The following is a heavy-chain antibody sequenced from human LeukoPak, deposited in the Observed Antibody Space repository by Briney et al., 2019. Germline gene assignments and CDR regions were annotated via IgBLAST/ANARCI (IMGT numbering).Heavy chain of an antibody. J-gene: IGHJ4*02. D-gene: IGHD5-12*01. CDR1: GGSVSSGSYY. V-gene: IGHV4-61*01. Sequence: SSETLSLTCTVSGGSVSSGSYYWSWIRQPPGKGLEWIGYIYYSGSTNYNPSLKSRVTISVDTSKNQFSLKLSSVTAADTAVYYCARSLATYYFDYWGQGTLVTVSS. CDR3: ARSLATYYFDY. CDR2: IYYSGST.